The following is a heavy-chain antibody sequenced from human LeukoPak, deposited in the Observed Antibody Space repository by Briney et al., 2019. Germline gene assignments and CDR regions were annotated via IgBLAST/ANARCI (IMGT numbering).Heavy chain of an antibody. CDR2: IYYSGNT. J-gene: IGHJ4*02. CDR1: GGSIRSYY. V-gene: IGHV4-59*01. D-gene: IGHD3-10*01. Sequence: PSETLSLTCTVSGGSIRSYYWSWIRQPPGKGLEWIGYIYYSGNTNYNPSLKSRVTISVDTSKNQFYLTLHSVTAADTAVYYGARADYYGSGGRFDYWGRGTLVTVSS. CDR3: ARADYYGSGGRFDY.